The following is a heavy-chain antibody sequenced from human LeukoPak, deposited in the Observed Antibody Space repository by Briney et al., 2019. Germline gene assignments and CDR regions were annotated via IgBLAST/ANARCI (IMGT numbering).Heavy chain of an antibody. CDR1: GFTFSNAW. CDR2: IKSKTDGGTT. Sequence: GGSLRLSCAASGFTFSNAWMNWVRQAPGKGLEWVGRIKSKTDGGTTDYAAPVKGRFTISRDDSKNTLYLQMNSLRDEDTAVYYCARDFGSGWYEVDYWGQGTLVTVSS. D-gene: IGHD6-19*01. V-gene: IGHV3-15*07. CDR3: ARDFGSGWYEVDY. J-gene: IGHJ4*02.